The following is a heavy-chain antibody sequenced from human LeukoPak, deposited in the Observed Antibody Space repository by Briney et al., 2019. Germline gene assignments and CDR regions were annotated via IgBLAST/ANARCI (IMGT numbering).Heavy chain of an antibody. CDR3: AVIVVVPAAIWFDY. D-gene: IGHD2-2*02. CDR2: ISYDGRNK. Sequence: GGSLRLSCAASGFTFSSYAVHWVRQAPGKGLEWVAVISYDGRNKYYADSVKGRFTISRDNSKNTLYLQINSLRAEDTAVYYSAVIVVVPAAIWFDYWGQGTLVTVSS. CDR1: GFTFSSYA. V-gene: IGHV3-30*04. J-gene: IGHJ4*02.